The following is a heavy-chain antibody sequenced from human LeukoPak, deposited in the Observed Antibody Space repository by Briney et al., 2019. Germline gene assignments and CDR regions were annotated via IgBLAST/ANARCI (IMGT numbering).Heavy chain of an antibody. CDR1: GFTFSSYW. CDR3: ARDLVGDYVVSWFDP. V-gene: IGHV3-74*01. D-gene: IGHD4-17*01. CDR2: INSDGTST. Sequence: PGGSLRLSCAASGFTFSSYWMHWVRQAPGKGLVWVSRINSDGTSTNYADSVKGRFTISRDNAKNTLYLQMNSLRAEDTAVYYCARDLVGDYVVSWFDPWGQGTLVTVSS. J-gene: IGHJ5*02.